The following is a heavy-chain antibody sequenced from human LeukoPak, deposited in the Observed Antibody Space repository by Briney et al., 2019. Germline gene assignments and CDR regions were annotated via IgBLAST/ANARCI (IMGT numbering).Heavy chain of an antibody. CDR1: GFTFSDYS. V-gene: IGHV3-11*01. Sequence: GGSLRLSCAASGFTFSDYSMSWLRQAPGKGLEWVSYIRSGRTTIYYADSVKGRFTISRDNAKNSLYLQMNSQRAEDTAVYYCARIGGYYAFDIWGQGTMVTVSP. CDR2: IRSGRTTI. J-gene: IGHJ3*02. D-gene: IGHD2-21*02. CDR3: ARIGGYYAFDI.